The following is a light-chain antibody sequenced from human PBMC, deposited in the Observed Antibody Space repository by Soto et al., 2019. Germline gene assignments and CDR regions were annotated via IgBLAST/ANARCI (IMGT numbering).Light chain of an antibody. CDR2: GSS. Sequence: EIVLTQSPGTLSLSPGERATLSCRASQSISSSYLAWYQQKPGQAPRLLIYGSSTRATGIPDRFSGSGSGADFTLTISSLEPEDFAVYYCQQYSISLRTWTFGQGTKVDIK. CDR1: QSISSSY. CDR3: QQYSISLRTWT. J-gene: IGKJ1*01. V-gene: IGKV3-20*01.